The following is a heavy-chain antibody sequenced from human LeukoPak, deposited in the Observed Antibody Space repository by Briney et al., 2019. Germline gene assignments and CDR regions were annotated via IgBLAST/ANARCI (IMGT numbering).Heavy chain of an antibody. CDR1: GFTVSSND. D-gene: IGHD6-19*01. J-gene: IGHJ6*02. Sequence: GGSLRLSCAASGFTVSSNDMNWVRQAPGKGLEWVSVIYSGGSTFSADSVKGRFTISRDNSKNTLYLQMNGLRAEDTALYYCARGAGAYYYYGMDVWGQGTTVTVSS. CDR3: ARGAGAYYYYGMDV. CDR2: IYSGGST. V-gene: IGHV3-66*01.